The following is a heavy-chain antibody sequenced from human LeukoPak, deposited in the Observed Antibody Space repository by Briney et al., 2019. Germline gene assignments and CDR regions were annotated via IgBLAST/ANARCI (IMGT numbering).Heavy chain of an antibody. CDR1: GGSFSGYY. J-gene: IGHJ4*02. V-gene: IGHV4-34*01. D-gene: IGHD4-11*01. CDR3: ARDYSNYDGDTTNYFDY. CDR2: INHSGST. Sequence: SETLSLTCAVYGGSFSGYYWSWIRQPPGKGLEWIGEINHSGSTNYNPSLESRVTISVDTSKNQFSLKLSSVTAADTAVYYCARDYSNYDGDTTNYFDYWGQGTLVTVSS.